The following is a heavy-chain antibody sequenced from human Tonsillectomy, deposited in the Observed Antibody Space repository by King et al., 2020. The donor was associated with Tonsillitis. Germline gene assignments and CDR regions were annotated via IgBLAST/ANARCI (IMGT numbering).Heavy chain of an antibody. D-gene: IGHD5-18*01. J-gene: IGHJ4*02. CDR2: XXXIXGTX. Sequence: VQLVQSGAEVKKPGSSVKVSCKASGGTFSSYAISWVRQAPGQGLEWMGEXXXIXGTXXYAQKFQGRVTITADEPTSTAYXELXXXRSEDTAVYYCARGGYSYAVRDFDYWGQGTLVTVSS. V-gene: IGHV1-69*01. CDR1: GGTFSSYA. CDR3: ARGGYSYAVRDFDY.